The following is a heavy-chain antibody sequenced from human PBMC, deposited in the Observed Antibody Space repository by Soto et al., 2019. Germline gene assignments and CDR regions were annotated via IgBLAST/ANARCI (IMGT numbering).Heavy chain of an antibody. Sequence: SETLSLTCTVSCGSISSGDYYWSWIRQPPGKGLEWIGYIYYSGSTYYNPSLKSRVTISVDTSKNQFSLKLSSVTAADTAVYYCASSANGGYLGYYYGMDVWGQGTTVTVSS. V-gene: IGHV4-30-4*01. CDR3: ASSANGGYLGYYYGMDV. CDR2: IYYSGST. D-gene: IGHD3-22*01. J-gene: IGHJ6*02. CDR1: CGSISSGDYY.